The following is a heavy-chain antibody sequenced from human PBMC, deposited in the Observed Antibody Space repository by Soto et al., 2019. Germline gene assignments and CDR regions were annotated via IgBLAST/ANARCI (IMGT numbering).Heavy chain of an antibody. CDR3: ARDGEGKWDNSGHYYYYGMDV. CDR2: IYSGGST. V-gene: IGHV3-53*01. J-gene: IGHJ6*02. D-gene: IGHD6-19*01. CDR1: GFTVSSNY. Sequence: GGSLRLSCAASGFTVSSNYMSWVRQAPGKGLEWVSVIYSGGSTYYADSVKGRFTISRDNSKNTLYLQMNSLRAEDTAVYYCARDGEGKWDNSGHYYYYGMDVWGQGTTVTVSS.